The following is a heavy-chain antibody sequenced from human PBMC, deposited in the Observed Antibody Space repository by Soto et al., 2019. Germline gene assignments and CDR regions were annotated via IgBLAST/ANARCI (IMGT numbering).Heavy chain of an antibody. D-gene: IGHD2-21*01. J-gene: IGHJ3*01. CDR3: AKGFIVVVNVLRPDDAFDV. V-gene: IGHV3-7*03. CDR2: INQDGNEK. CDR1: GFSFGSYW. Sequence: VQLVESGGDLVQPGGSLRLSCEASGFSFGSYWMTWVRQAPGKGLEWVANINQDGNEKYYMGSVKGRFTVSRDNTKKSLYLQMNSLTAEDTAVYYCAKGFIVVVNVLRPDDAFDVWGQGTLVTVSS.